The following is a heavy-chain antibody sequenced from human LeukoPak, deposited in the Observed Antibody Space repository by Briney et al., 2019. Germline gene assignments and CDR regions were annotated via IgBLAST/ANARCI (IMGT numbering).Heavy chain of an antibody. Sequence: AGSLSLSCEASGFTFSNFAMIWVRKPPGKGLEWVSSIFPSGGEIHYADSVRGRFTISRDNSKSTLSLQMNSLRAEDTAIYYCAAYRQVLLPFESWGQGTLVTVSS. J-gene: IGHJ4*02. CDR3: AAYRQVLLPFES. CDR1: GFTFSNFA. V-gene: IGHV3-23*01. CDR2: IFPSGGEI. D-gene: IGHD2-8*02.